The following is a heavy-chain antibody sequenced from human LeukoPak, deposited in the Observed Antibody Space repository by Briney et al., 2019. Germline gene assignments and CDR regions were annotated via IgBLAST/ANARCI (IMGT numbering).Heavy chain of an antibody. Sequence: PSETLSLTCTVSGDSISSGAYYWRWIRQPPGKGLEWIGYIYHSGSTSYNPSLNSRVTISVDRSKNNFSLKLTSVTAADTAVYYCARDIAPPKLWGQGTLVTVSS. CDR3: ARDIAPPKL. CDR2: IYHSGST. CDR1: GDSISSGAYY. J-gene: IGHJ1*01. V-gene: IGHV4-30-2*01. D-gene: IGHD6-13*01.